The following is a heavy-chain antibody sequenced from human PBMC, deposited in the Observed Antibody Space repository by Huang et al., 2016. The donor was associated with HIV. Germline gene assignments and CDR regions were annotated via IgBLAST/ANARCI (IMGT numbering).Heavy chain of an antibody. CDR3: ARDVLRGLGYFDV. J-gene: IGHJ2*01. CDR2: ISYDEGSPT. V-gene: IGHV3-30-3*01. D-gene: IGHD4-17*01. CDR1: GFTFSNYP. Sequence: QVQLVESGGGGVQTGGSLRLACAASGFTFSNYPMNWVRQAPGKGREGVEVISYDEGSPTYVAASVKGRFTISRDNSKNTVYLQMSSLRADDTAVFYCARDVLRGLGYFDVWGRGTLVTVSS.